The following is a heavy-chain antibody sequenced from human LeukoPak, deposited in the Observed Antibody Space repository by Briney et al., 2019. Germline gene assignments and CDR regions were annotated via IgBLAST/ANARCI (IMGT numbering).Heavy chain of an antibody. CDR1: GITFSNAW. V-gene: IGHV3-15*01. Sequence: PGGSLRLSCAASGITFSNAWMSWVRQAPGKGLEWVGRIKSKTDGGTTDYAAPVKGRFTISRDDSKNTMYLEMNSLKTEDTAVYYCTTAEHSELRRSYYYYYMDVWGKGTTVTISS. J-gene: IGHJ6*03. CDR3: TTAEHSELRRSYYYYYMDV. CDR2: IKSKTDGGTT. D-gene: IGHD1-26*01.